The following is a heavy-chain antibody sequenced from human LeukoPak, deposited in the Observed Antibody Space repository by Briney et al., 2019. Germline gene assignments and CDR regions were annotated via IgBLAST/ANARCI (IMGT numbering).Heavy chain of an antibody. CDR3: ARWKITMVRGGKFDAFDI. V-gene: IGHV4-34*01. J-gene: IGHJ3*02. CDR2: INHSGST. D-gene: IGHD3-10*01. CDR1: GGSFSGYY. Sequence: PSETLSLTCAVYGGSFSGYYWSWIRQPPGKGLEWIGEINHSGSTNYNPSLKSRVTISVDTSKNQFSLKLSSVTAADTAVYYCARWKITMVRGGKFDAFDIWGQGTMVAVSS.